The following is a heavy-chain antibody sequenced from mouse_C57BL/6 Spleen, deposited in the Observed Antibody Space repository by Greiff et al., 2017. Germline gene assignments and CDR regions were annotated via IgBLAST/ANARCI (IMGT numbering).Heavy chain of an antibody. CDR3: TSNWFAY. V-gene: IGHV1-15*01. CDR2: IDPETGGT. CDR1: GYTFTDYE. Sequence: QVQLKQSGAELVRPGASVTLSCKASGYTFTDYEMHWVKQTPVHGLEWIGAIDPETGGTAYNQKFKGKAILTADKSSSTAYMELRSLTSEDSAVYYCTSNWFAYWGQGTLVTVSA. J-gene: IGHJ3*01.